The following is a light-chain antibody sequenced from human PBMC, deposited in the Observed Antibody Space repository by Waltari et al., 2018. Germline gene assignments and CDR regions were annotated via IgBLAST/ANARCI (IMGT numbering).Light chain of an antibody. Sequence: QSVLTQPPSASGTPGQRVTISCSGSSSNIGSNPVNWYQQGPGTAPKLLIYSVNLRPSGVPDRFSGSRSGTSASLAISGLQSEDEAYYYCAAWDDSLNAWVFGGGTKLTVL. CDR1: SSNIGSNP. CDR2: SVN. V-gene: IGLV1-44*01. CDR3: AAWDDSLNAWV. J-gene: IGLJ3*02.